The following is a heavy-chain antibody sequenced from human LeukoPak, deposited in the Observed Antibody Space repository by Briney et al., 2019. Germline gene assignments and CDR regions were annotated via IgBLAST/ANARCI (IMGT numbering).Heavy chain of an antibody. CDR1: GYSFTSYW. Sequence: GESLRISCKGSGYSFTSYWITWVRQMPGKGLEWMGRIDPSDSYTNYSPSFQGHVTTSADKSISTAYLQWSSLKASDTAMYYCATVTTIYYYYGMDVWGQGTTVTVSS. J-gene: IGHJ6*02. CDR2: IDPSDSYT. D-gene: IGHD4-17*01. CDR3: ATVTTIYYYYGMDV. V-gene: IGHV5-10-1*01.